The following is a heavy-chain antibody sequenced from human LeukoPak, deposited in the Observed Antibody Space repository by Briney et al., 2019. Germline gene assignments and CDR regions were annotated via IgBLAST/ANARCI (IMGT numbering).Heavy chain of an antibody. CDR2: ISAYNGNT. V-gene: IGHV1-18*01. J-gene: IGHJ4*02. CDR1: GYTFTSYG. CDR3: ARVGLPYYYGSGSLYYFDY. D-gene: IGHD3-10*01. Sequence: GASVNVSCKASGYTFTSYGISWVRQAPGQGLEWMGWISAYNGNTNYAQKLQGRVTMTTDTSTSTAYMELRSLRSDDTAVYYCARVGLPYYYGSGSLYYFDYWGQGTLVTVSS.